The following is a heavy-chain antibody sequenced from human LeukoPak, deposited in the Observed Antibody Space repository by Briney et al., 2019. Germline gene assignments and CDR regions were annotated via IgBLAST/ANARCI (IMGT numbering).Heavy chain of an antibody. Sequence: SETLSLTCTVSGYSISSGYYWGWIRQPPGKGLEWIGSMYHSGSTFYNPSLKSRVTISGDTSKNQFSLRLSSVTAADTAVYYCARALSAVDIRKDYYYYYMDVWGKGTTVTISS. CDR1: GYSISSGYY. CDR2: MYHSGST. CDR3: ARALSAVDIRKDYYYYYMDV. V-gene: IGHV4-38-2*02. J-gene: IGHJ6*03. D-gene: IGHD5-12*01.